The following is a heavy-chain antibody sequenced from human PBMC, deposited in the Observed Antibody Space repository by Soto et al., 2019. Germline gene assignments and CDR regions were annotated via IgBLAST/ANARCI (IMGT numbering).Heavy chain of an antibody. D-gene: IGHD3-16*02. CDR1: GFTFSSYA. J-gene: IGHJ4*02. CDR3: AKDRMITFGGVIESAVFDY. CDR2: ISGSGGST. V-gene: IGHV3-23*01. Sequence: EVQLLESGGGLVQPGGSLRLSCAASGFTFSSYAMSWVRQAPGKGLEWVSAISGSGGSTYYADSVKGRFTISRDNSKNTLYLQMNSLRAEDTAVYYCAKDRMITFGGVIESAVFDYWGQGTLVTVSS.